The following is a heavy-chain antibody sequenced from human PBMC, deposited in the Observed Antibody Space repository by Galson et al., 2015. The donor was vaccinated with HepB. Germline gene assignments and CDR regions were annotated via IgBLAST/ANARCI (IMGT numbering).Heavy chain of an antibody. Sequence: SLRLSCAASGFTFSSYWMSWVRQAPGKGLEWVAVISYDGSNKYYADSVKGRCTISRDNSKNTLYLQMNSLRAEDTAVYYCARDGLNCGGDCYSAKFGYYFDYWGQGTLVTVSS. J-gene: IGHJ4*02. CDR1: GFTFSSYW. D-gene: IGHD2-21*02. V-gene: IGHV3-30*03. CDR2: ISYDGSNK. CDR3: ARDGLNCGGDCYSAKFGYYFDY.